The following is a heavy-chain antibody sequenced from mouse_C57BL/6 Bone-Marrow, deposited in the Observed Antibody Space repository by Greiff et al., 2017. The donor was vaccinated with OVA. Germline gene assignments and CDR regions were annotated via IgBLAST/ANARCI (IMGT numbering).Heavy chain of an antibody. D-gene: IGHD2-2*01. V-gene: IGHV1-55*01. CDR2: IYPGSGRT. CDR3: ARWGEGYPSGFAY. CDR1: GYTFTSYW. J-gene: IGHJ3*01. Sequence: VQLQQPGAELVKPGASVKMSCKASGYTFTSYWITWVKQRPGQGLEWIGDIYPGSGRTNYNEKFKSKATLTVDTSSSTSYMQLSSLTSEDSAVYSGARWGEGYPSGFAYWGQGTLVTVSA.